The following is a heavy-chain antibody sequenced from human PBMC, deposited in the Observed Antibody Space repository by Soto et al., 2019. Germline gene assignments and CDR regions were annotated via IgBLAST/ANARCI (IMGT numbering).Heavy chain of an antibody. D-gene: IGHD2-2*01. J-gene: IGHJ3*02. Sequence: ASVKVSCKASGYTSTSYAMHWVRQAPGQRLEWMGWINAGNGNTKYSQKFQGRVTITRDTSASTAYMELSSLRSEDTAVYYCAICSSTSCYLGAFDIWGQGTMVTVSS. CDR3: AICSSTSCYLGAFDI. V-gene: IGHV1-3*01. CDR2: INAGNGNT. CDR1: GYTSTSYA.